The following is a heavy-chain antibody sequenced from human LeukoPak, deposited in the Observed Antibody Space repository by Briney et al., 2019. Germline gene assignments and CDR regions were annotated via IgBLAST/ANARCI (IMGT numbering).Heavy chain of an antibody. Sequence: GGSLRLSCAASGFTFRSYAIHWVRQAPGKGLEGVAFISWDGTVKYYADSVKGRFSISRDNSKNTLYLQMNSLRAEDTAVYYCAAQSARPQYYFDYWGQGTLVTVSS. CDR1: GFTFRSYA. V-gene: IGHV3-30-3*01. D-gene: IGHD6-6*01. CDR3: AAQSARPQYYFDY. J-gene: IGHJ4*02. CDR2: ISWDGTVK.